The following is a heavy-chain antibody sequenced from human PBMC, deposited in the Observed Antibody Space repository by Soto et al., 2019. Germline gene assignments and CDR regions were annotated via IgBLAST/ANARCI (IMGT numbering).Heavy chain of an antibody. V-gene: IGHV2-5*02. Sequence: QITLKESGPTLVKPTQTLTLTCTFSGFSLNTGGLGAGWIRQPPGKPLEWLALIYCDYDKRYNPSLKSRLTISMDTSKNQVVLTMTKMDPVDAGTSYCVHSRCGGDCLQSYSSHFYYGLDVWGPGTTVTVSS. CDR2: IYCDYDK. D-gene: IGHD2-21*02. CDR1: GFSLNTGGLG. J-gene: IGHJ6*02. CDR3: VHSRCGGDCLQSYSSHFYYGLDV.